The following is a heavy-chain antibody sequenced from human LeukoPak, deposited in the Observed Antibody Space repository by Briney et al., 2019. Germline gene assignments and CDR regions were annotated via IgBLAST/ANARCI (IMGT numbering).Heavy chain of an antibody. CDR1: AFTFSSYS. D-gene: IGHD4-23*01. CDR2: ISSSSIYR. Sequence: GGSLRLSCAASAFTFSSYSMNWVRQAPGKGLEWVSSISSSSIYRYYADSVKGRFTISRDNAKNSLYLLMNSLRAEDTAVYYCARDFGRWFFDYWGQGTLVTVSS. J-gene: IGHJ4*02. V-gene: IGHV3-21*01. CDR3: ARDFGRWFFDY.